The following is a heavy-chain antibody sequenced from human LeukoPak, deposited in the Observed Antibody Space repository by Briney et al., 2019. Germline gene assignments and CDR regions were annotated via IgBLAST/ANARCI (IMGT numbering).Heavy chain of an antibody. CDR1: GGSISSSSYY. D-gene: IGHD4-17*01. Sequence: SETLSLTCTVSGGSISSSSYYWGWIRQPPGKGLEWIGSIYYSGSTYYNPSLKSRVTISVDTSKNQFSLKLSSVTAADTAVYYCARHSTVTTSAADYWGQGTLVTVSS. CDR3: ARHSTVTTSAADY. V-gene: IGHV4-39*01. CDR2: IYYSGST. J-gene: IGHJ4*02.